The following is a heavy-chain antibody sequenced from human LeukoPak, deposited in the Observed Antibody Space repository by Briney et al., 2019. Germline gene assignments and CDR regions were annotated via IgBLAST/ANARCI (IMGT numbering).Heavy chain of an antibody. J-gene: IGHJ4*02. CDR3: ARAGSQSWYPDY. D-gene: IGHD6-13*01. V-gene: IGHV3-21*01. CDR1: GFTFSSYS. Sequence: GGSLGLSCAASGFTFSSYSMNWVRQAPGKGLEWVSSISSSSSYIYYADSVKGRFTISRDNAKNSLYLQMNSLRAEDTAVYYCARAGSQSWYPDYWGQGTLVTVSS. CDR2: ISSSSSYI.